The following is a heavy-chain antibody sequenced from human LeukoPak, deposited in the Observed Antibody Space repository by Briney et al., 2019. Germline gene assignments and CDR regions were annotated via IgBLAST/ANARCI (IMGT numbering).Heavy chain of an antibody. Sequence: SETLSLTCTVSGGPISSYYWSWIRQPPEKGLEWIGYIYTSGSTNYHPSLKSRVTISVDTSKNQFSLKLNSVTAADTAVYYCARLDRFGANYYYMDVWGKGTSVTVSS. CDR1: GGPISSYY. D-gene: IGHD3-10*01. J-gene: IGHJ6*03. CDR3: ARLDRFGANYYYMDV. CDR2: IYTSGST. V-gene: IGHV4-4*09.